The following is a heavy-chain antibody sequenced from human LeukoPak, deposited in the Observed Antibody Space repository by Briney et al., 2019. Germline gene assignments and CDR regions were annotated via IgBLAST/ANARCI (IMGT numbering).Heavy chain of an antibody. Sequence: PSETLSLTCAVYGGSFSGYYWSWIRQPPGKGLEWIGEINHSGSTNYNPSLKSRVTISVDTSKNQFSLKLSSVTAADTAVYYCASWVKGNWFDPWGQGTLVTVSS. CDR1: GGSFSGYY. V-gene: IGHV4-34*01. CDR2: INHSGST. J-gene: IGHJ5*02. CDR3: ASWVKGNWFDP. D-gene: IGHD2-21*01.